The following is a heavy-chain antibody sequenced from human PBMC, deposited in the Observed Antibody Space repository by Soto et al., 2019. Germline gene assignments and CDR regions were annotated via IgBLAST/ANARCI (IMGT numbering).Heavy chain of an antibody. Sequence: GGSLRLSCGASGFTFSSYSMNWVRQAPGKGLEWVSSISSSSSYIYYADSVKGRFTISRDNAKNSLYLQMNSLRAEDTAVYYCARYRGSSSDNWFDPWGQGTLVTV. CDR1: GFTFSSYS. D-gene: IGHD6-6*01. V-gene: IGHV3-21*01. J-gene: IGHJ5*02. CDR2: ISSSSSYI. CDR3: ARYRGSSSDNWFDP.